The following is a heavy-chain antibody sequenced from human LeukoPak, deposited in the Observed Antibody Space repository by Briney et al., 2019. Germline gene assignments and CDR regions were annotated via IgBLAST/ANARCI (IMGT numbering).Heavy chain of an antibody. D-gene: IGHD6-13*01. CDR1: GYTFTSYG. CDR2: ISAYNGNT. Sequence: ASVKVSCKASGYTFTSYGISWVRQAPGQGLEWMGWISAYNGNTNYAQKLQGRVTMTTDTSTSTAYMELRSLRSDDTAVYYYARGPYSSSWIFYFDYWGQGTLVTVSS. CDR3: ARGPYSSSWIFYFDY. V-gene: IGHV1-18*01. J-gene: IGHJ4*02.